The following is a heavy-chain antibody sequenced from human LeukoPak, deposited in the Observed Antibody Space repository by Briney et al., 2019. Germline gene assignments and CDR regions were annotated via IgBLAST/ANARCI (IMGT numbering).Heavy chain of an antibody. V-gene: IGHV3-30*02. CDR3: AKDRDDYGNDW. Sequence: GGSLRLSCAACGFTLCSYGTHGVRQARGKGLASVALQPPRASKFYGASVTGPVTIPRDHSDNTVFLQMTSLPPEDTAHYYSAKDRDDYGNDWWGQGTLVTVSS. D-gene: IGHD4-11*01. J-gene: IGHJ4*02. CDR1: GFTLCSYG. CDR2: QPPRASK.